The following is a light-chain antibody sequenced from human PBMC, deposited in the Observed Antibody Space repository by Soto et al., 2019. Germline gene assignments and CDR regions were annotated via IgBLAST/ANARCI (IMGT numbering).Light chain of an antibody. Sequence: EIVLTQSPATLSLSPGERATLSCRASQSVSSYLAWYQQKPGQAPRLLIYGASTRATGIPGRFSGSGSGTEFTPTISSLQSEDFAVYYCQQYNNWPPITFGQGTRLEIK. V-gene: IGKV3D-15*01. CDR2: GAS. J-gene: IGKJ5*01. CDR3: QQYNNWPPIT. CDR1: QSVSSY.